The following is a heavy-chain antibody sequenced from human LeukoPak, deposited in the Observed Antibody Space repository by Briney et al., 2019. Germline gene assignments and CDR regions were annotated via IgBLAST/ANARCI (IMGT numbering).Heavy chain of an antibody. CDR1: GGSFSGYY. Sequence: SETLSLTCAVYGGSFSGYYWSWIRQPPGKGLEWNGEINHSGSTNYNPSLKSRVTISVDTSKNQFSLKLSSVTAADTAVYYCARGELGVRGVILVRFWFDPWGQGTLVTVSS. D-gene: IGHD3-10*01. CDR2: INHSGST. CDR3: ARGELGVRGVILVRFWFDP. V-gene: IGHV4-34*01. J-gene: IGHJ5*02.